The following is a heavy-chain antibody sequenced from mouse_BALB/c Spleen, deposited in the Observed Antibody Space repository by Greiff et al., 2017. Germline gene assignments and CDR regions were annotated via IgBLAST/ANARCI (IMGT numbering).Heavy chain of an antibody. D-gene: IGHD1-1*01. CDR3: ALYGSSPYWYFDV. CDR2: INPYNGDT. V-gene: IGHV1-20*02. CDR1: GYSFTGYF. J-gene: IGHJ1*01. Sequence: VHVKQSGPELVKPGASVKISCKASGYSFTGYFMNWVMQSHGKSLEWIGRINPYNGDTFYNQKFKGKATLTVDKSSSTAHMELRSLASEDSAVYYCALYGSSPYWYFDVWGAGTTVTVSS.